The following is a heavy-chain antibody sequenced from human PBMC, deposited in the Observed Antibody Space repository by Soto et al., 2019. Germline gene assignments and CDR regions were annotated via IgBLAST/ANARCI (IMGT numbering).Heavy chain of an antibody. V-gene: IGHV1-3*01. CDR1: GYTFATYA. J-gene: IGHJ5*02. CDR2: INPATGNT. Sequence: ASVKVSCKASGYTFATYAIHWVRQAPGEGLEWMGWINPATGNTEYSEKFQDRVTLTRDTSATTAYMELRGLRFEDTAVYYCARRYKSAEWLETWGQGTLVTVSS. D-gene: IGHD1-20*01. CDR3: ARRYKSAEWLET.